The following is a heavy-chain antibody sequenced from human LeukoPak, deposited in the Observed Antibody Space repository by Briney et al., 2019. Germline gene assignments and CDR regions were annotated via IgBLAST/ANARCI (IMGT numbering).Heavy chain of an antibody. Sequence: ASVKVSCKASGYTFTGYYMHWVRQAPGQGLEWMGWINPNSGGTNYAQKFQGRVTMTRDTSISTAYMELSRLRSDDTAVYYCARAAAMVYYYYMDVWGKGTTVTVSS. CDR3: ARAAAMVYYYYMDV. V-gene: IGHV1-2*02. CDR1: GYTFTGYY. J-gene: IGHJ6*03. D-gene: IGHD5-18*01. CDR2: INPNSGGT.